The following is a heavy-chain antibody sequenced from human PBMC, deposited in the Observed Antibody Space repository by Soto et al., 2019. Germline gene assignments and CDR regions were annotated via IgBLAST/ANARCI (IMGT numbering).Heavy chain of an antibody. Sequence: PRLSCAASGFTLSSYAIHWVRQAPGKGLEWVTVISKGGSNLYFADSVKGRFTISRDNSKNTLYLQMNSLRSEDTAVYYCAREVEYTSAFGISSSFDYWGQGTLVTVSS. D-gene: IGHD6-19*01. CDR3: AREVEYTSAFGISSSFDY. CDR1: GFTLSSYA. V-gene: IGHV3-30-3*01. J-gene: IGHJ4*02. CDR2: ISKGGSNL.